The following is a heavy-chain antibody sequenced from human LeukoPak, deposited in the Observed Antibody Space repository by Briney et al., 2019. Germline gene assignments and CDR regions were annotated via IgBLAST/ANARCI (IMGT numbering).Heavy chain of an antibody. D-gene: IGHD3-22*01. Sequence: GGPLRLSCAGSGFTFSSYWMSWLRQAPGKGLEWVANIKQDGSEKYYVDSVKGRFTISRDNAKNSLYLQMNSLRAEDTAVYYCARVRSNYYDSSGYYYRPYDWFDPWGQGTLVTVSS. V-gene: IGHV3-7*01. CDR1: GFTFSSYW. CDR2: IKQDGSEK. CDR3: ARVRSNYYDSSGYYYRPYDWFDP. J-gene: IGHJ5*02.